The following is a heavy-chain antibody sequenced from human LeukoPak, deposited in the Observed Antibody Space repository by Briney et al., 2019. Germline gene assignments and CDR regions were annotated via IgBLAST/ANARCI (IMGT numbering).Heavy chain of an antibody. V-gene: IGHV4-39*01. D-gene: IGHD6-19*01. Sequence: SETLSLICTVSGGSVSSSSYYWGWIRQPPGKGLEWIGSIFYSETTYYSPSLKSRITISVDTSTNQFSLKLSSVTAADTAVYFCARGQWLVPLDFWGQGILVTVSS. CDR3: ARGQWLVPLDF. CDR2: IFYSETT. J-gene: IGHJ4*02. CDR1: GGSVSSSSYY.